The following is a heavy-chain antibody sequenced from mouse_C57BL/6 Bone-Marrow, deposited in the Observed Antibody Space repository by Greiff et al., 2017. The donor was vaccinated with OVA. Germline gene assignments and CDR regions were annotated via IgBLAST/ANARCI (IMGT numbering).Heavy chain of an antibody. CDR1: GYTFTSYG. J-gene: IGHJ3*01. Sequence: QVQLQQSGAELARPGASVKLSCKASGYTFTSYGISWVKQRTGQGLEWIGEIYPRSGNTYYNEKFKGKATLTADKSSSTAYMEFRSLTSEDSAVYFCARRGGYWGQGTLVTVSA. V-gene: IGHV1-81*01. CDR2: IYPRSGNT. CDR3: ARRGGY.